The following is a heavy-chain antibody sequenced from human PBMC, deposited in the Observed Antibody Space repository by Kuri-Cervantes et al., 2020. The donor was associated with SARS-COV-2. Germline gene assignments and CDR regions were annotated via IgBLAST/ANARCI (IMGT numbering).Heavy chain of an antibody. Sequence: SETLSLTCTVSGGSISSYFWGWIRQSPGKGLEWIGSIFYSGSTSYNPSLGSRGTISIDTSRNLFSLSLSSVTAADTSLYFCARQRDSQFDYWGQGTLVTVSS. J-gene: IGHJ4*02. CDR1: GGSISSYF. CDR2: IFYSGST. V-gene: IGHV4-39*01. D-gene: IGHD3-22*01. CDR3: ARQRDSQFDY.